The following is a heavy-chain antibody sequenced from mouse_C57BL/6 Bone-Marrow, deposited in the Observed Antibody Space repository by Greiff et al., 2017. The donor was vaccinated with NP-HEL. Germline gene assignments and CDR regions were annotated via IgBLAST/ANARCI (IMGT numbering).Heavy chain of an antibody. Sequence: EVKLIESGGGLVKPGGSLKLSCAASGFTFSSYAMSWVRQTPEKRLEWVATISDGGSYTYYPDNVKGRFTISRDNAKNNLYLQMSHLKSEDTAMYYCAREDGPRNAMDYWGQGTSVTVSS. CDR1: GFTFSSYA. CDR3: AREDGPRNAMDY. V-gene: IGHV5-4*01. J-gene: IGHJ4*01. CDR2: ISDGGSYT. D-gene: IGHD2-3*01.